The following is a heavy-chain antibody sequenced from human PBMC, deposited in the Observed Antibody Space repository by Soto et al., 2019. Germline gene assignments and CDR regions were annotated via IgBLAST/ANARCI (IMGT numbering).Heavy chain of an antibody. D-gene: IGHD3-10*02. Sequence: EVQLVESGGGLVQPGGSLRLSCAASGFSFSDYWMHWVSQAPGKGLVWVSRIKTDGTVITYADSVKGRFTISRDNAKSTLFQQMNTLRADDTAEYYCASVRQGAWYIDLWGRGTLVTVS. CDR1: GFSFSDYW. CDR2: IKTDGTVI. V-gene: IGHV3-74*01. J-gene: IGHJ2*01. CDR3: ASVRQGAWYIDL.